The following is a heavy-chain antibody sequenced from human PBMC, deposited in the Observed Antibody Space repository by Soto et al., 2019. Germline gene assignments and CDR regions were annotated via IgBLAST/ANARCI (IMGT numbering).Heavy chain of an antibody. J-gene: IGHJ4*01. CDR2: INSDSGNT. D-gene: IGHD6-19*01. CDR3: ARDGVAAGNINFDY. Sequence: ASVKGDCKAAGYMFTKSARHWVRQTPGQRLEWMGWINSDSGNTKYSPKLQDRVTITRDTSASTAYMELSSLRSEDTALYYCARDGVAAGNINFDYWGQGTLVTAPQ. CDR1: GYMFTKSA. V-gene: IGHV1-3*04.